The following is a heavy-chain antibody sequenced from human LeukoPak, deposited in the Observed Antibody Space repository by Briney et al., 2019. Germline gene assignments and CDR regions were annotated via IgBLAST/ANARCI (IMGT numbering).Heavy chain of an antibody. J-gene: IGHJ6*02. Sequence: GGSLRLSCVASGFTFGKYWMSWVRQAPGKGLEWVASINHNGNVNYYVDSVKGRFTISRDNAKNSLYLQMSNLRAEDTAVYFCARGGGLDAWGQGATVTVSS. D-gene: IGHD3-16*01. CDR1: GFTFGKYW. CDR3: ARGGGLDA. V-gene: IGHV3-7*03. CDR2: INHNGNVN.